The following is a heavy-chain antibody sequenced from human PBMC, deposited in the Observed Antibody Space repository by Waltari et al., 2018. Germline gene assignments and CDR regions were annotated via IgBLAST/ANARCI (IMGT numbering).Heavy chain of an antibody. D-gene: IGHD2-8*01. Sequence: QVQLQESGPGLVKPSETLSLNCIVSGGSISDYPWSWIRQPPGKGLEWFGFIYDTGSANYNPSLRGRVAMSADTSKNQFSLRLSSVTAADTAVYYCARYQCTNGVCYYFDYWGQGTLVTVSS. CDR2: IYDTGSA. J-gene: IGHJ4*02. V-gene: IGHV4-59*08. CDR1: GGSISDYP. CDR3: ARYQCTNGVCYYFDY.